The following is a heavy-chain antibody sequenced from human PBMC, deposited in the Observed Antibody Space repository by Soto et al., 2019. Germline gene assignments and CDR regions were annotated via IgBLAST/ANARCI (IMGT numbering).Heavy chain of an antibody. D-gene: IGHD3-3*01. Sequence: GASVKVSCKASGYTFTSYYMHWVRQAPGQGLEWMGIINPSGGSTSYAQKFQGRVTMTRDTSTSTVYMELSSLRSEDTAVYYCARARVSGYYDFWSGYYTAFDIWGQGTMVTVSS. J-gene: IGHJ3*02. CDR3: ARARVSGYYDFWSGYYTAFDI. CDR1: GYTFTSYY. V-gene: IGHV1-46*01. CDR2: INPSGGST.